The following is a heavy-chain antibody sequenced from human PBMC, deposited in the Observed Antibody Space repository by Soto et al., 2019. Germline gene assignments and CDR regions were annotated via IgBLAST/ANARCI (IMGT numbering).Heavy chain of an antibody. CDR2: IYYSGST. CDR1: GGSISSGSYY. J-gene: IGHJ5*02. Sequence: SETLSLTCTVSGGSISSGSYYWGWIRQPPGKGLEWIGSIYYSGSTYYNPSLKSRVTISVDTSKNQFSLKLSSVTAADTAVFYFARHNPAAEYSSSSDWFDPWGQGTLVTVSS. V-gene: IGHV4-39*01. D-gene: IGHD6-6*01. CDR3: ARHNPAAEYSSSSDWFDP.